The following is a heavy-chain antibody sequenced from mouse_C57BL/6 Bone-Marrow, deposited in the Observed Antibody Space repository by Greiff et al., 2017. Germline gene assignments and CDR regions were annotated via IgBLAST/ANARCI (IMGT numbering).Heavy chain of an antibody. CDR1: GYSITSGYY. V-gene: IGHV3-6*01. CDR2: ISYDGSN. CDR3: ARALDV. J-gene: IGHJ1*03. Sequence: DVKLQESGPGLVKPSQSLSLTCSVTGYSITSGYYWNWIRQFPGNKLEWMGYISYDGSNNYNPSLKNRISITRDTSKNQFFLKLKSVTTEYTATYYCARALDVWGTGTTVTVSS.